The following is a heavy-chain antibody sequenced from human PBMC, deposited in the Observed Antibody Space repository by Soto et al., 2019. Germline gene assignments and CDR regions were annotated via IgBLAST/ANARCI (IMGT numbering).Heavy chain of an antibody. CDR1: GFTFSNYE. Sequence: GGPLRLSCVASGFTFSNYEMQLFRQAPGKXLEWVSDXXNXXRXXXXXDXXXGRFTISRNNGKDSLFLQMDSLRAEDTAVYYCASPLVTAPHDAFDIWGQGTMVTVSS. CDR3: ASPLVTAPHDAFDI. D-gene: IGHD2-21*02. CDR2: XXNXXRXX. J-gene: IGHJ3*02. V-gene: IGHV3-48*03.